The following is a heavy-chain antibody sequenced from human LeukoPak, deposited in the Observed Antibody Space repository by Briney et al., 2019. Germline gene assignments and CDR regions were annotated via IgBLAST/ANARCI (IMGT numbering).Heavy chain of an antibody. J-gene: IGHJ2*01. V-gene: IGHV3-9*01. CDR3: AKVTFGSGSYYNIDWYFDL. CDR1: GFTFDDYD. Sequence: GRSLRLSCAASGFTFDDYDMHWVRQAPGKGLEWVSGISWNSGNIGYADSVKGRFTISRDNAKNSLYLQMNSLRAEDTALYYCAKVTFGSGSYYNIDWYFDLWGRGTLVSVSA. CDR2: ISWNSGNI. D-gene: IGHD3-10*01.